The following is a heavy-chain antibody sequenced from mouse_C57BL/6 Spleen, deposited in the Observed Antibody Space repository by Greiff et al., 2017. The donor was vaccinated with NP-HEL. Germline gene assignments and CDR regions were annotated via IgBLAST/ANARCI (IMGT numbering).Heavy chain of an antibody. V-gene: IGHV3-6*01. D-gene: IGHD2-10*02. CDR3: AREEGPSYAMDY. CDR1: GYSITSGYY. J-gene: IGHJ4*01. Sequence: EVQLQESGPGLVKPSQSLSLTCSVTGYSITSGYYWNWIRQFPGNKLEWMGYISYDGSNNYNPSLKNRISITRDTSKNQFFLKLNSVTTEDTATYYCAREEGPSYAMDYWGQGTSVTVSS. CDR2: ISYDGSN.